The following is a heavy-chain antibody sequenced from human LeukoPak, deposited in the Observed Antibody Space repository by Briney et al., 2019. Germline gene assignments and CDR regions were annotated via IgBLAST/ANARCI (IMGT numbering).Heavy chain of an antibody. J-gene: IGHJ5*02. V-gene: IGHV5-51*01. CDR2: IYPGDSDT. CDR3: ARSTYYDFWSGYSDLNWFDP. Sequence: GESLKISCEGSGYSFTSYWIGWVRQMPGKGLEWMGIIYPGDSDTRYSPSFQGQVTISADKSISTAYLQWSSLKASDTAMYYCARSTYYDFWSGYSDLNWFDPWGQGTLVTVSS. CDR1: GYSFTSYW. D-gene: IGHD3-3*01.